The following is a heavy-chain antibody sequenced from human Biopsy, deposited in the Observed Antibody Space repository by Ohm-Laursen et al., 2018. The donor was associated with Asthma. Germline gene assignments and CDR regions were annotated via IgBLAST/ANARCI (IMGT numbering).Heavy chain of an antibody. Sequence: SLRLSCAASGFTFSTYAFHWVRQAPGKGLEWVAVFSFDGSYKSYAASVKGRFTISRDNSKNTLYLEMNSLRAEDTAVYYCAREQTTVLTPNYFFDYWGQGTLVTVSS. V-gene: IGHV3-30-3*01. J-gene: IGHJ4*02. CDR3: AREQTTVLTPNYFFDY. CDR1: GFTFSTYA. CDR2: FSFDGSYK. D-gene: IGHD4-23*01.